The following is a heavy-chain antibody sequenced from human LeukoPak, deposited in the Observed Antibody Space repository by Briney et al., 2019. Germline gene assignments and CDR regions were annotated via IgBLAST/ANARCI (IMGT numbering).Heavy chain of an antibody. J-gene: IGHJ4*02. CDR1: GFTFSSYA. CDR3: ARVPGYDSSRYFDY. CDR2: ISYDGSNK. Sequence: GGSPRLSCAASGFTFSSYAMHWVHQARGKGLEWVAVISYDGSNKYYADSVKGRFTISRDNSKNTLYLQMNSLRAEDTAVYYCARVPGYDSSRYFDYWGQGTLVTVSS. D-gene: IGHD3-22*01. V-gene: IGHV3-30-3*01.